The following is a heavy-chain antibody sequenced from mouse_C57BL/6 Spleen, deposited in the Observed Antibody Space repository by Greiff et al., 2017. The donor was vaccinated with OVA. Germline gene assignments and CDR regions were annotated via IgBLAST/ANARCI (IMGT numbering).Heavy chain of an antibody. CDR2: IFPGSGST. D-gene: IGHD2-5*01. J-gene: IGHJ3*01. Sequence: VKLVESGPELVKPGASVKISCKASGYTFTDYYINWVKQRPGQGLEWIGWIFPGSGSTYYNEKFKGKATLTVDKSSSTAYMLLSSLTSEDSAVYFCARGAYYSNPWFAYWGQGTLVTVSA. V-gene: IGHV1-75*01. CDR3: ARGAYYSNPWFAY. CDR1: GYTFTDYY.